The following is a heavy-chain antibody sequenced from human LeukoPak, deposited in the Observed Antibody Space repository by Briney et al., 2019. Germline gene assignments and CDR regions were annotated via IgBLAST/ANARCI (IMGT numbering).Heavy chain of an antibody. Sequence: GGSLRLSCAASGITFSDYYMSWIRQAPGKGLEWVSYISRSSSHTNCADSVKGRFTISRDNAKNSLYLQMNSLRAEDTAVYYCARDRGENYDSSGYYDYWGQGTLVTVSS. CDR3: ARDRGENYDSSGYYDY. D-gene: IGHD3-22*01. CDR2: ISRSSSHT. CDR1: GITFSDYY. V-gene: IGHV3-11*06. J-gene: IGHJ4*02.